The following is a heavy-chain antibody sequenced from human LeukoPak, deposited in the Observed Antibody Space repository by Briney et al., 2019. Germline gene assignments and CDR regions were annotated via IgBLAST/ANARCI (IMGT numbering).Heavy chain of an antibody. D-gene: IGHD2-15*01. Sequence: GESLKTSCKGARYSFTSSWIAWVRQMPGKGLEWMGIIYLGDSDTRYSPSFQGQVTISADKSISTAYLQWSSLKASDTAIYFCVYCSGGSSSYGMDVWGQGTTVTVSS. CDR1: RYSFTSSW. V-gene: IGHV5-51*01. CDR3: VYCSGGSSSYGMDV. CDR2: IYLGDSDT. J-gene: IGHJ6*02.